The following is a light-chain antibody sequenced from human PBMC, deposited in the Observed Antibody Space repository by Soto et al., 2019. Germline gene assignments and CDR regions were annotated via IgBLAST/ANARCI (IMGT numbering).Light chain of an antibody. CDR3: QQSYKSPPIA. Sequence: DIQMTQSPASLSASVGDRVTITCRASQSISSYLNWYQQKPGKAPKLLIYAASSLQSGVPSRFSGSGSGTDFTRTITSLQPEDFATYYCQQSYKSPPIAFGQGTRLENK. V-gene: IGKV1-39*01. J-gene: IGKJ5*01. CDR1: QSISSY. CDR2: AAS.